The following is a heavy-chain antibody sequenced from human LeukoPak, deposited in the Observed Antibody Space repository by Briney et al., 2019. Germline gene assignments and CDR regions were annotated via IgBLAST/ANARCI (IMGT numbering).Heavy chain of an antibody. CDR1: GFTFSSYS. Sequence: AGGSLRLSCAASGFTFSSYSMNWVRQAPGKGLEWVSSISSSSSYIYYADSVKGRFTISRDNAKNSLYLQMNSLRAEDTAVYYCARRVGSGSYLYDYWGQGTLVTVSS. D-gene: IGHD3-10*01. V-gene: IGHV3-21*01. J-gene: IGHJ4*02. CDR2: ISSSSSYI. CDR3: ARRVGSGSYLYDY.